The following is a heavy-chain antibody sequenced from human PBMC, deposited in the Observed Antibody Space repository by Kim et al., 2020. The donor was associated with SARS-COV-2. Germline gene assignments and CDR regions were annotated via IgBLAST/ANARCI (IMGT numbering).Heavy chain of an antibody. CDR1: GYTFTSYG. V-gene: IGHV1-18*01. D-gene: IGHD7-27*01. Sequence: ASVKVSCKASGYTFTSYGISWVRQAPGQGLEWMGWISAYNGNTNYAQKLQGRVTRTTDTSTSTAYMELRRLRSDRTAVYCYARDPAVTGYGEPCDYWGQGTLVTVSS. J-gene: IGHJ4*02. CDR2: ISAYNGNT. CDR3: ARDPAVTGYGEPCDY.